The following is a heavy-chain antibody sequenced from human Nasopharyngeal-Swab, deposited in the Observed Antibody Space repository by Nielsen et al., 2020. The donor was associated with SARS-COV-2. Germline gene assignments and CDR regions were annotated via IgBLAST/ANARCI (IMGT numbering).Heavy chain of an antibody. CDR1: GYPFTSYD. CDR2: MNPNSGNT. V-gene: IGHV1-8*01. Sequence: ASVKVSCKASGYPFTSYDIDWVRQATGQGLEWMGWMNPNSGNTGYAQKFQGRVTMTRNTSISTAYMELSSLRSEDTAVYYCARGVNCQWLTRCYYFDYWGQGTLVTVSS. CDR3: ARGVNCQWLTRCYYFDY. D-gene: IGHD6-19*01. J-gene: IGHJ4*02.